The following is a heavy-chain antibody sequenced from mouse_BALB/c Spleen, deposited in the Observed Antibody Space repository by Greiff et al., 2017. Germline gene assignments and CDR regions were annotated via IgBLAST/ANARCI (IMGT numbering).Heavy chain of an antibody. CDR3: ASVGY. V-gene: IGHV1-69*01. Sequence: QVQLQQSGAELVMPGASVKMSCKASCYTFTDYWMHWVKQRPGQGLEWIGAIDTSDSYTSYNQKFKGKATLTVDESSSTAYMQLSSLTSEDSAVYYCASVGYWGQGTTLTVSS. J-gene: IGHJ2*01. CDR1: CYTFTDYW. CDR2: IDTSDSYT.